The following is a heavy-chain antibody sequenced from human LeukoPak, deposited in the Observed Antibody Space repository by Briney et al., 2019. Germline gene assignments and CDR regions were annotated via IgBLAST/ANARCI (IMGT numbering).Heavy chain of an antibody. Sequence: ASVKVSCKASGGTFSSYAISWVRQAPGQGLEWMGGIIPIFGTANYAQKFQGRVTITADESTSTAYMELSSLRSEDTAVYHCASRLDTAMVSYYFDYWGQGTLVTVSS. D-gene: IGHD5-18*01. V-gene: IGHV1-69*13. CDR3: ASRLDTAMVSYYFDY. CDR1: GGTFSSYA. CDR2: IIPIFGTA. J-gene: IGHJ4*02.